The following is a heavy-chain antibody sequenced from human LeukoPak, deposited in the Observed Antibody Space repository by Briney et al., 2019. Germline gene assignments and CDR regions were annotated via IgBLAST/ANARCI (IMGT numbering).Heavy chain of an antibody. Sequence: ASVKVSCKASGGTFSSYAISWVRQAPGKGLEWMGRIIPILGIANYAQKFQGRVTITADKSTSTAYMELSSLRSEDTAVYYCARDLYCSGGSCLTPYYYYGMDVWGQGTTVTVSS. CDR2: IIPILGIA. CDR3: ARDLYCSGGSCLTPYYYYGMDV. V-gene: IGHV1-69*04. CDR1: GGTFSSYA. J-gene: IGHJ6*02. D-gene: IGHD2-15*01.